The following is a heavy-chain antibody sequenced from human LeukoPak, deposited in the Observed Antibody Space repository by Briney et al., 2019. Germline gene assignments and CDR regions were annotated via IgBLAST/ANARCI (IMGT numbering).Heavy chain of an antibody. J-gene: IGHJ3*02. CDR2: IYYSGSN. D-gene: IGHD3-9*01. CDR3: ARAGNYDILTGYSLFAFDI. CDR1: GGSISSGDYY. V-gene: IGHV4-30-4*08. Sequence: SETLSLTCTVSGGSISSGDYYWSWIRQPPGKGLEGIGYIYYSGSNYYNPSLKSRVTISVDPSKNEFSLKLSSVTAADTAVYYCARAGNYDILTGYSLFAFDIWGQGTMVTVSS.